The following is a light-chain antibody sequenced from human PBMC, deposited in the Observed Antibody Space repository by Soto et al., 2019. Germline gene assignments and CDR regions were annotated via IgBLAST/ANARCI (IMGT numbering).Light chain of an antibody. J-gene: IGKJ1*01. CDR3: HQYVSWT. CDR1: QTISSNY. V-gene: IGKV3-20*01. CDR2: GTS. Sequence: EIVLTQSPGTLSVSPGERATLSCRASQTISSNYLAWYQQKPGQAPSLLIYGTSSRATGIPDRFSGSGSGTDFTLTISRLEPEDSAIYHCHQYVSWTFGQGTKVEIK.